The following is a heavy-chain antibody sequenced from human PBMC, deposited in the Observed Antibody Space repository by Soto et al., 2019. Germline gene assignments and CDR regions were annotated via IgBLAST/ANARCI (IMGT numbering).Heavy chain of an antibody. Sequence: QVQLVQSGAEVKKPGASVKVSCKASGDTFTNYDINWVRQATGQGLEWMGRMNPNSGNTGYAQKFXGRVTLTRNTSITTAYMELSSLRSADTAVYYCARGRNGMDVWGQGTTVTVSS. CDR3: ARGRNGMDV. CDR1: GDTFTNYD. J-gene: IGHJ6*02. V-gene: IGHV1-8*01. CDR2: MNPNSGNT.